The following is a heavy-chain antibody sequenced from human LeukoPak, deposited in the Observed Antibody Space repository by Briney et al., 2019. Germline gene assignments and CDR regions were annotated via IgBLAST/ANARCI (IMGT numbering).Heavy chain of an antibody. CDR1: GGTFSSYA. J-gene: IGHJ4*02. CDR3: ARAGRGYDLTDY. CDR2: IIPIFGTA. V-gene: IGHV1-69*06. Sequence: GASVKVSCKASGGTFSSYAISWVRQAPGQGLEWMGGIIPIFGTANYAQKFQGRVTITADKSTSTAYMELSSLRSEDTAVYYCARAGRGYDLTDYWGQGTLVTVSS. D-gene: IGHD5-12*01.